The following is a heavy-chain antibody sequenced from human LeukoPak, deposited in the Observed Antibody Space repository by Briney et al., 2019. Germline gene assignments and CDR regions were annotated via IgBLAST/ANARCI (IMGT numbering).Heavy chain of an antibody. CDR3: VRAKLTFDY. Sequence: GGSLRLSCTASGFTFSSYWMSWVRQAPGKGLEWVANIKGDGSEKYFVDSVRGRFAISRDNAKTSLFLQMNTLRAEDTAVYYCVRAKLTFDYWGQGTLVTVSS. CDR2: IKGDGSEK. J-gene: IGHJ4*02. V-gene: IGHV3-7*03. D-gene: IGHD1-7*01. CDR1: GFTFSSYW.